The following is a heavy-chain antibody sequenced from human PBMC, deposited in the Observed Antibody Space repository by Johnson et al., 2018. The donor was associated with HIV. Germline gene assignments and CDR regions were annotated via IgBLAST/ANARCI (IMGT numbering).Heavy chain of an antibody. V-gene: IGHV3-30*18. J-gene: IGHJ3*02. CDR3: AKDLRTPGAFGI. CDR2: ISYDGSNK. CDR1: GFTFSSYG. Sequence: VQLVESGGGVVQPGRSLRLSCAASGFTFSSYGMHWVRQAPGKGLEWVAVISYDGSNKYYADSVKGRFTISRDNSKNTLYLQMNSLRAEDTAVYYCAKDLRTPGAFGIWGPGTIVTVSS. D-gene: IGHD3-10*01.